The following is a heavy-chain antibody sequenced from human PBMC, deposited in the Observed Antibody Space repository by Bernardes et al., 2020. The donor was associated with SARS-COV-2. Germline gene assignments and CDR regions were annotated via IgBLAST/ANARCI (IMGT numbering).Heavy chain of an antibody. Sequence: SVKVSCKASEGPFRDYAISWVRQAPGQGLEWLGGIIPRFDKTNYAQKFQGRVTITTDESTSEVYLVLTSLTSDDTAMYYCARGIRNRHYYYGVDVWGQGTTVIVSS. CDR3: ARGIRNRHYYYGVDV. D-gene: IGHD1-20*01. CDR2: IIPRFDKT. J-gene: IGHJ6*02. CDR1: EGPFRDYA. V-gene: IGHV1-69*05.